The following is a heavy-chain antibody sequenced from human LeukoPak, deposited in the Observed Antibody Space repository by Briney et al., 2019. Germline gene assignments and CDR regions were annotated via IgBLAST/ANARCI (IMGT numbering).Heavy chain of an antibody. V-gene: IGHV4-34*01. Sequence: SETLSLTCAVYGGSFSGYYWSWIRQPPGKGLEWIGEINHSGSTNYNPSLKSRVTISVDTSKNQFSLKLSSVTAADTAVYYCARGVAAGYWGQGTLVTVSS. CDR3: ARGVAAGY. D-gene: IGHD6-19*01. CDR1: GGSFSGYY. J-gene: IGHJ4*02. CDR2: INHSGST.